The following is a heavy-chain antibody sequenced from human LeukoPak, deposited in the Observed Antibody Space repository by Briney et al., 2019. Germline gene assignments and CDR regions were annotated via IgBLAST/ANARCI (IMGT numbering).Heavy chain of an antibody. J-gene: IGHJ6*04. CDR1: GFTFSNAW. Sequence: GGSLRLSCAASGFTFSNAWMSWVRQAPGRGLEWVGRIKSKTDGGTTDYAAPVKGRFTISRDGSKNTLYLQMNSLKTEDTAVYYCTTVYYGSGSTRSRYYYYYGMDVWAKGPRSPSPQ. D-gene: IGHD3-10*01. V-gene: IGHV3-15*01. CDR2: IKSKTDGGTT. CDR3: TTVYYGSGSTRSRYYYYYGMDV.